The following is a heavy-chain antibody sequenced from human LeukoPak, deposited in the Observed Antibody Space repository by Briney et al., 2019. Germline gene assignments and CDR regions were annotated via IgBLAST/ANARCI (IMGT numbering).Heavy chain of an antibody. V-gene: IGHV4-59*01. CDR2: IYYSGST. Sequence: QSSETLSLTCTVSGGSTSSYYWSWIRQPPGKGLEWIGYIYYSGSTNYNPSLKSRVTISVDTSKNQFSLKLSSVTAADTAVYYCARDRTIFDYWGQGTLVTVSS. J-gene: IGHJ4*02. CDR1: GGSTSSYY. D-gene: IGHD3-9*01. CDR3: ARDRTIFDY.